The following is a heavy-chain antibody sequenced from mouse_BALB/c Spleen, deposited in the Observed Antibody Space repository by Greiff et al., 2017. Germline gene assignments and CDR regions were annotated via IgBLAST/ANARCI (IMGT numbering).Heavy chain of an antibody. V-gene: IGHV3-2*02. CDR3: ARSTTASPFAY. Sequence: EVKLQESGPGLVKPSQSLSLTCTVTGYSITSDYAWNWIRQFPGNKLEWMGYISYSGSTSYNPSLKSRISITRDTSKNQFFLQLNSVTTEDTATYYCARSTTASPFAYWGQGTLVTVSA. D-gene: IGHD1-2*01. CDR2: ISYSGST. J-gene: IGHJ3*01. CDR1: GYSITSDYA.